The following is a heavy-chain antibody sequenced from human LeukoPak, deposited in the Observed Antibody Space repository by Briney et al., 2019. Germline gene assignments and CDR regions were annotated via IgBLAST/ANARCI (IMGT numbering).Heavy chain of an antibody. CDR2: IFPGDSDT. D-gene: IGHD6-19*01. V-gene: IGHV5-51*01. CDR1: GYSFTNYW. CDR3: ARAGPAVVERYFDY. J-gene: IGHJ4*02. Sequence: GESLKISCKGSGYSFTNYWGGWVRQMPGKGLRWMGIIFPGDSDTRYSPSFQGQVTISADKSVSTAYLQWSSLKASDTAMYYCARAGPAVVERYFDYWGQGTLVTVSS.